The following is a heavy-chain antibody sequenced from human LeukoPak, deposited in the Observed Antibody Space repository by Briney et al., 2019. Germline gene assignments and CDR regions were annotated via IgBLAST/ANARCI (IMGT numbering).Heavy chain of an antibody. CDR2: INHSGST. D-gene: IGHD2-2*01. Sequence: SETLSLTCAVYGGSFSGYYWSWIRQPPGKGLEWIGEINHSGSTNYSPSLKSRVTISVDTSKNQFSLKLSSVTAADTAVYYCARLVGTYCSSTTCYARSYFDYWGQGTLVTVSS. CDR1: GGSFSGYY. V-gene: IGHV4-34*01. CDR3: ARLVGTYCSSTTCYARSYFDY. J-gene: IGHJ4*02.